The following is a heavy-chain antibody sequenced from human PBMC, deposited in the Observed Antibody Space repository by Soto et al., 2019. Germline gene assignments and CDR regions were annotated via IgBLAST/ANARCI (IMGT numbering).Heavy chain of an antibody. CDR3: ARAHGSGWWSLDY. CDR2: IYSGGST. CDR1: GFTVSSNY. J-gene: IGHJ4*02. D-gene: IGHD6-19*01. V-gene: IGHV3-66*01. Sequence: EVQLVESGGGLVQPGGSLRLSCAASGFTVSSNYMSWVRQAPGKGLEWVSVIYSGGSTYYADSVKGRFTISRDNSKNTLYLQMNSLRAEDTAVYYCARAHGSGWWSLDYWGQGTLVTVSS.